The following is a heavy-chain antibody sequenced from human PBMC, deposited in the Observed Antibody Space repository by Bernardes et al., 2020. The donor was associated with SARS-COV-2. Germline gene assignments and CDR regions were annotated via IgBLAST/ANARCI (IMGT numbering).Heavy chain of an antibody. J-gene: IGHJ4*02. Sequence: GGSLRLSCAASGFIFSNYVMSWVRQAPGKGLEWVANIKQDGSEKYYVDSVKGRFTISRDNAKNSLYLQMNSLRAEDTAVYYCARDLLGDPYFDYWGQGTLVTVSS. CDR3: ARDLLGDPYFDY. D-gene: IGHD3-16*01. CDR2: IKQDGSEK. V-gene: IGHV3-7*01. CDR1: GFIFSNYV.